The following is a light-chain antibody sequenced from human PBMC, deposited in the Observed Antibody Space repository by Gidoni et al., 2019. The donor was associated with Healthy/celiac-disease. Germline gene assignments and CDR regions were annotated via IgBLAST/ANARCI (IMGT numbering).Light chain of an antibody. J-gene: IGKJ1*01. CDR2: GAS. V-gene: IGKV3-15*01. CDR1: QSVSSN. Sequence: EIVMTQPPATLSVSPGERATLSCRASQSVSSNLAWYHQKPGQAPRLLIYGASTRATGIPARFSGSGSGTEFTLTISSLQSEDFAVYYCQQYNNWPPWTVGQGTKVEIK. CDR3: QQYNNWPPWT.